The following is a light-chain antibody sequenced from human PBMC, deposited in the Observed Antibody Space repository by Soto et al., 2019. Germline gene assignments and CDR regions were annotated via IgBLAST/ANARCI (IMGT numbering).Light chain of an antibody. Sequence: DILFTQSPRTLSLSPGERATLSSTASRRVSIDLAWYQQKPGQAPRLLIYGASSRATGIPDRFSGSGSGTDFTLTISRLEPEDFAVYYCQQYGSSPRTFGGGTKVDIK. CDR1: RRVSID. CDR3: QQYGSSPRT. CDR2: GAS. J-gene: IGKJ4*02. V-gene: IGKV3-20*01.